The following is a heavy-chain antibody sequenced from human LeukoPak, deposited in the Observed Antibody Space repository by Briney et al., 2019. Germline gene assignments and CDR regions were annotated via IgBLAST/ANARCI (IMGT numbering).Heavy chain of an antibody. V-gene: IGHV3-7*01. CDR3: ARRVCSSTSCYPREQAFDI. D-gene: IGHD2-2*01. CDR1: GFTLSSYW. J-gene: IGHJ3*02. CDR2: MNQDESDK. Sequence: GGSLRLSCAASGFTLSSYWMSWVRQAPGKGLEWVANMNQDESDKNYVDSVKGRFTISRDNAKNSLYLQMNSLRAEDTAVYYCARRVCSSTSCYPREQAFDIWGQGTMVTVSS.